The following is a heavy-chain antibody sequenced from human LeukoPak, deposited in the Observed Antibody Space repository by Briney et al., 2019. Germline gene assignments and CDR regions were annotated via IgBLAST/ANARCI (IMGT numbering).Heavy chain of an antibody. CDR1: GYTFTGYY. J-gene: IGHJ5*02. CDR3: ARAAITMAPFDP. CDR2: ISAYNGNT. D-gene: IGHD3-10*01. V-gene: IGHV1-18*04. Sequence: GASVKVSCKASGYTFTGYYMHWVRQAPGQGLEWMGWISAYNGNTNYAQKLQGRVTMTTDTSTSTAYMELRSLRSDDTAVYYCARAAITMAPFDPWGQGTLVTVSS.